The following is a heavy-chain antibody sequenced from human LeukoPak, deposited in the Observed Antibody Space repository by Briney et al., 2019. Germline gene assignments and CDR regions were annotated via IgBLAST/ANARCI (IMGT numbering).Heavy chain of an antibody. V-gene: IGHV1-2*02. CDR3: ARRRTPFYFYGMHV. Sequence: GASVKVSCKASGYIFTDYYVHWIRQAPGQGLEWMGWIDPNSGGTHHAPNFQGRATMTRDTSSSTVYMDLSRLRSADTAIYYCARRRTPFYFYGMHVWGLGTSVTVSS. CDR2: IDPNSGGT. CDR1: GYIFTDYY. D-gene: IGHD1-1*01. J-gene: IGHJ6*02.